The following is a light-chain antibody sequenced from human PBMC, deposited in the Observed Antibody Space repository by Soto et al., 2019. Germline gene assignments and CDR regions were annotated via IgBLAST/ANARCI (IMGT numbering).Light chain of an antibody. CDR3: QQYNTWPQT. J-gene: IGKJ1*01. CDR2: RAS. Sequence: EIVMTQSPATLSVSPGERATLSCRASQSVGSDLAWYQQKPGQAPRLLFYRASARATGIPARFSGSGSGTEFTLTISSLQSEDFVVYYCQQYNTWPQTFGQGTKVDIK. V-gene: IGKV3-15*01. CDR1: QSVGSD.